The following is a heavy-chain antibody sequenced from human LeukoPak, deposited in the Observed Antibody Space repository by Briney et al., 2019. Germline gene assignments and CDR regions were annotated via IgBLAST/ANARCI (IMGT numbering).Heavy chain of an antibody. Sequence: ASVKVSCKASGYTFTSYAMHWVRQAPGQRLEWMGWMNPNSGNTGYAQKFQGRVTMTRNTSISTAYMELSSLRSEDTAVYYCARGRGRYRFSYFDYWGQGTLVTVSS. D-gene: IGHD2-2*02. CDR2: MNPNSGNT. CDR3: ARGRGRYRFSYFDY. V-gene: IGHV1-8*02. J-gene: IGHJ4*02. CDR1: GYTFTSYA.